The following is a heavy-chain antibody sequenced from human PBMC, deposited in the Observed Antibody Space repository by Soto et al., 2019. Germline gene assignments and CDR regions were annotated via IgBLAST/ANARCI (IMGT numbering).Heavy chain of an antibody. Sequence: QVQLVESGGGVVQPGRSLRLSCAASGFTFSSYGMHWVRQAPGKGLEWVAVISYDGSNKYYADSVKGRFTISRDNSKNTLYLQMNSLRAEDTAVYYCAKFPVLLWFGDYWGQGTLVTVSS. V-gene: IGHV3-30*18. CDR1: GFTFSSYG. CDR3: AKFPVLLWFGDY. J-gene: IGHJ4*02. D-gene: IGHD3-10*01. CDR2: ISYDGSNK.